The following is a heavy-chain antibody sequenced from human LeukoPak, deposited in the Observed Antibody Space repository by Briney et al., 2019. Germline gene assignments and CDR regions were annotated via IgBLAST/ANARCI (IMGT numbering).Heavy chain of an antibody. J-gene: IGHJ4*02. CDR2: INHSGST. CDR1: GGSFSGYY. CDR3: ARVDLSSSWSPDY. D-gene: IGHD6-13*01. V-gene: IGHV4-34*01. Sequence: SETLSLTCAVYGGSFSGYYWSWIRQPPGKGLEWIGEINHSGSTNYNPPLKSRVTISVDTSKNQFSLKLSSVTAADTAVYYCARVDLSSSWSPDYWGQGTLVTVSS.